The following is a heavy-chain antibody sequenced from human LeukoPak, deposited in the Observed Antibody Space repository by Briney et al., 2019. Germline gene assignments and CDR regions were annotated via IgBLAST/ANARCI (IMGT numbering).Heavy chain of an antibody. Sequence: GGALRLSCAASGFTFSSYSMNWVRQAPGEGLEWVSSISSSRSYIYYADSVKGRFTISRDNAKNSLYLQMNSLRAEATAVYYCARDQNGYCSSTSCYANAFDIWGQGTMVTVSS. CDR2: ISSSRSYI. V-gene: IGHV3-21*01. J-gene: IGHJ3*02. CDR3: ARDQNGYCSSTSCYANAFDI. D-gene: IGHD2-2*01. CDR1: GFTFSSYS.